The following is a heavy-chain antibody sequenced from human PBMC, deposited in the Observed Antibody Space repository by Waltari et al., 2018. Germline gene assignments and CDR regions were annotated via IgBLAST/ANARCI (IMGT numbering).Heavy chain of an antibody. J-gene: IGHJ4*02. CDR2: IYWDDDK. Sequence: WIRQPPGKALEWLALIYWDDDKRYSPSLKSRLTITKDTSKNQVVITMTNMDPVDTATYYCARHYYDSSGYYRGLDYWGQGTLVTVSS. CDR3: ARHYYDSSGYYRGLDY. D-gene: IGHD3-22*01. V-gene: IGHV2-5*02.